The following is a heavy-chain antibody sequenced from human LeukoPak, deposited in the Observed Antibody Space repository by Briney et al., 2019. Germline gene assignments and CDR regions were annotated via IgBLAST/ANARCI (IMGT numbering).Heavy chain of an antibody. J-gene: IGHJ1*01. D-gene: IGHD5-12*01. CDR3: ARDVGGYDEYIGHH. CDR1: GGTFSSYS. Sequence: ASVKVSCKASGGTFSSYSISWVRQAPGQGLEWMGGITPIFGTANYAQKFQGRVTITADKSTSTAYMELSSLRSEDTAVYYCARDVGGYDEYIGHHWGQGTLVTVSS. V-gene: IGHV1-69*06. CDR2: ITPIFGTA.